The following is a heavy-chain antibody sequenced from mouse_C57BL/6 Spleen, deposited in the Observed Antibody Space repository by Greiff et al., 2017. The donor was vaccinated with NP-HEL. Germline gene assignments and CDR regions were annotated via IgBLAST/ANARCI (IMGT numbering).Heavy chain of an antibody. Sequence: DVKLQESGPGLVKPSQSLSLTCSVTGYSITSGYYWNWIRQFPGNKLEWMGYISYDGSNNYNPSLKNRISITRDTSKNQFFLKLNSVTTEDTATYYCARDYGSTWGQGTLVTVAA. V-gene: IGHV3-6*01. D-gene: IGHD1-1*01. CDR1: GYSITSGYY. CDR3: ARDYGST. CDR2: ISYDGSN. J-gene: IGHJ3*01.